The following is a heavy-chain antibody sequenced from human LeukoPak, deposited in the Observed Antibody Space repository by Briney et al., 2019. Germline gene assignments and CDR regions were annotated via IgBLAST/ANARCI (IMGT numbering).Heavy chain of an antibody. CDR1: GFTFNNAW. J-gene: IGHJ4*02. Sequence: GGSLRLSCAASGFTFNNAWMSWVRQAPGKGLEWVGRIKIKADGGTTDYAAPVKGRFTISRDDSKNTLYLQMSSLKTEDTAVYYCTTVGSSYPYWGQGTLVTVSS. CDR3: TTVGSSYPY. CDR2: IKIKADGGTT. D-gene: IGHD6-13*01. V-gene: IGHV3-15*01.